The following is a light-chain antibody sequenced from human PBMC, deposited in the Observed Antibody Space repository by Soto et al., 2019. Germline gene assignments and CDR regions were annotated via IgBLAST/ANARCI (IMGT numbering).Light chain of an antibody. CDR1: QGIRDF. Sequence: DIQLTQSPSSLPASVGDTVTITCRASQGIRDFVVWFQQRPGKAPQSPIYTAIRLQGGVTSRLGVSGSGTDFAPAIRSLQPEDFATYYCEQYFSYPSTFGGGTKVDVK. CDR2: TAI. J-gene: IGKJ4*01. V-gene: IGKV1-16*01. CDR3: EQYFSYPST.